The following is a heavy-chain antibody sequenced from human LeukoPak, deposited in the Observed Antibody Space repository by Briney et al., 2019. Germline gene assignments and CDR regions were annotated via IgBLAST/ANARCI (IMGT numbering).Heavy chain of an antibody. D-gene: IGHD2-21*02. CDR3: ARDGVVVTAIDAFDI. V-gene: IGHV4-59*01. J-gene: IGHJ3*02. CDR1: GGSISSYY. CDR2: IYYSGST. Sequence: PSETLSLTCTVSGGSISSYYWSWIRQPPGKGLEWLGYIYYSGSTNYNPSLKSRVTISVDTSKNQFSLKLSSVTAADTAVYYCARDGVVVTAIDAFDIWGQGTMVTVSS.